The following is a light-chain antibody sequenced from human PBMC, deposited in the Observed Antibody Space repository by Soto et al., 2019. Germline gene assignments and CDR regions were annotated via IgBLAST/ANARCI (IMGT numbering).Light chain of an antibody. CDR3: QQYYTNYQST. CDR2: WAS. V-gene: IGKV4-1*01. Sequence: DIVMTQSPDSLPVSLGERATINCKTSHSILYTANNRNYLAWYQQKPGQPPKLLIYWASTRESGVPDRFSGSGSGTDFTLTISSLQAEDVAVYYCQQYYTNYQSTFGQGTKVEIK. J-gene: IGKJ1*01. CDR1: HSILYTANNRNY.